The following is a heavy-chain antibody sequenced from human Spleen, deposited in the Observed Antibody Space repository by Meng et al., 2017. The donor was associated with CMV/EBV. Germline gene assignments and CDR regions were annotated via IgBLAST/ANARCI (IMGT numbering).Heavy chain of an antibody. J-gene: IGHJ4*02. CDR2: ISGSGTFT. CDR3: GKDMGY. D-gene: IGHD3-10*01. V-gene: IGHV3-23*01. CDR1: GCIFSNYA. Sequence: GSMRLSCVGPGCIFSNYAMSWVRQAPGKGLEWVSSISGSGTFTYYADSVKGRFTISRDNSRNTLYLQMNSLGAEDTAVYYCGKDMGYWGQGTLVTVSS.